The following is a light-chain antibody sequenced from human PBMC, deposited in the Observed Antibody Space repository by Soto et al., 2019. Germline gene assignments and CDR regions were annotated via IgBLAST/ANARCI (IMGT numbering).Light chain of an antibody. V-gene: IGKV1-39*01. CDR2: AAS. Sequence: DIQMTQSPSSQSASVGDRVPITCQASQSISSYLNWYQQKPGKAPKLLIYAASSLQSGVPSRFSGSGSGTDFTLTISSLQPEDFATYYCQQSYSTPPWTFGQGTKVEIK. CDR3: QQSYSTPPWT. J-gene: IGKJ1*01. CDR1: QSISSY.